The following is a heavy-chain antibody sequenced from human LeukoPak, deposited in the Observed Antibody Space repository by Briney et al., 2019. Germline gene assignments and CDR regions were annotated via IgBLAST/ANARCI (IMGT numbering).Heavy chain of an antibody. D-gene: IGHD5-24*01. CDR1: GFTFSSYG. V-gene: IGHV3-30*03. CDR3: ARGAGYNYPYYFDY. J-gene: IGHJ4*02. Sequence: QPGGSLRLSCAASGFTFSSYGMHWVRQAPGKGLEWVAVISYDGSNKYYADSVKGRFTISRDNSKNTLYLQMNSLRAEDTAVYYCARGAGYNYPYYFDYWGQGTLVTVSS. CDR2: ISYDGSNK.